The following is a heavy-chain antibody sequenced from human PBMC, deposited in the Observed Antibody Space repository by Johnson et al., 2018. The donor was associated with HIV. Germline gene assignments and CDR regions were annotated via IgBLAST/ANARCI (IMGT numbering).Heavy chain of an antibody. CDR1: GFTFSSYA. Sequence: VQLVESGGGLVQPGGSLRLSCAASGFTFSSYAMSWVRQAPGKGLEWVAGIRGSGGSIYIADSVTGRFTISINNSKKTPYLPMNSQRAGDTAVDYCARDCRGGSTWDAFDICGQGTMVTVSS. CDR2: IRGSGGSI. D-gene: IGHD2-15*01. CDR3: ARDCRGGSTWDAFDI. J-gene: IGHJ3*02. V-gene: IGHV3-23*04.